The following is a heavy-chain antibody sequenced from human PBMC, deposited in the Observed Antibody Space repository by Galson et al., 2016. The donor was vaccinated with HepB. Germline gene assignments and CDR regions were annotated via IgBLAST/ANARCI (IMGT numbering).Heavy chain of an antibody. D-gene: IGHD1-26*01. CDR3: SRGLGKPVVP. J-gene: IGHJ5*02. CDR1: GGYISSYY. Sequence: LTCTVSGGYISSYYWSWIRQPPGKGLEWIGYIYYSGSTNYNPSLKSRVTISVDTSKNQFSLKLSSGTTADTAMYYCSRGLGKPVVPWGQGTLLTVSS. V-gene: IGHV4-59*01. CDR2: IYYSGST.